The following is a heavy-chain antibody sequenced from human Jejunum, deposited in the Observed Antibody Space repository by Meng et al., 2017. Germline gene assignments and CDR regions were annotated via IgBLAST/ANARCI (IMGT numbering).Heavy chain of an antibody. CDR2: SYPGDRM. CDR1: GLTVRRTY. J-gene: IGHJ5*02. Sequence: EVARVEPGGGLVRPVWSLCICCVASGLTVRRTYVGWVRQGPGKGLEWVLISYPGDRMFYADSVKGRFTISRDNSKNTLYLQMNSLSAEDTAVYYCARGGDADSWNWFGPWGQGTLVTVSS. CDR3: ARGGDADSWNWFGP. V-gene: IGHV3-66*02. D-gene: IGHD2-21*02.